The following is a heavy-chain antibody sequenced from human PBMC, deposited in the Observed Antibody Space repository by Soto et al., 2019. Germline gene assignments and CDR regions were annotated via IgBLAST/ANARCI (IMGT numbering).Heavy chain of an antibody. V-gene: IGHV3-23*01. Sequence: EVQLLESGGGLVQPGGSLRLSRAASGFTFGSSGMSWVRQAPGKGLEWISGLSGSGGSTYYADSVKGRFTISRDTSKSTLYLQMHSLRVEDTAVYYCAKDSGYDHTDWGQGTLVTVSS. CDR1: GFTFGSSG. D-gene: IGHD5-12*01. CDR2: LSGSGGST. J-gene: IGHJ4*02. CDR3: AKDSGYDHTD.